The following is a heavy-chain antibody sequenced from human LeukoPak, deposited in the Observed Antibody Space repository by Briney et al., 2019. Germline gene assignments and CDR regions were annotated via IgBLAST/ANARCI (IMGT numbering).Heavy chain of an antibody. Sequence: GGSLRLSCEGSAFIFSGHWMNWVRQTPGKGLEWVASIKQGGSEKYYVDSVKGRFTFSRDNAKNSLYLQMDSLRAEDTAVYYCARDKSAGADTGSSFYYWGQGALVTVSS. CDR2: IKQGGSEK. J-gene: IGHJ4*02. CDR1: AFIFSGHW. V-gene: IGHV3-7*03. D-gene: IGHD3-10*01. CDR3: ARDKSAGADTGSSFYY.